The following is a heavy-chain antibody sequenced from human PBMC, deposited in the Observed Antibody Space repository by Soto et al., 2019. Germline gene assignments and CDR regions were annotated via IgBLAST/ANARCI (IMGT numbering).Heavy chain of an antibody. V-gene: IGHV3-23*01. CDR3: APHVSCSGGSCQYDAFAI. J-gene: IGHJ3*02. CDR1: GFTVSSHA. D-gene: IGHD2-15*01. CDR2: VTAVGGT. Sequence: EVQVLESGGGLVQPGGSLRLSCEGSGFTVSSHAMTWIRQAPGKGPEWVSTVTAVGGTYYPDSVKVRFAMSRDTSDNTLYLQMNSLGAEDTAAYYCAPHVSCSGGSCQYDAFAIRGQGTMVTVSS.